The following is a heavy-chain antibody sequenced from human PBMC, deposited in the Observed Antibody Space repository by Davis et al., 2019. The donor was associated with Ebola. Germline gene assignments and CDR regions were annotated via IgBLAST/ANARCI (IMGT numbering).Heavy chain of an antibody. CDR3: ARIVGATYFDY. Sequence: SETLSLTCTVSGVSISSNNYYWSWIRQPPGKGLEWIGYIFYTGSTSYNPSLKSRVTISVDTSKNQFSLKLSSVTAADTAVYYCARIVGATYFDYWGQGTLVTVSS. CDR2: IFYTGST. D-gene: IGHD1-26*01. J-gene: IGHJ4*02. CDR1: GVSISSNNYY. V-gene: IGHV4-61*05.